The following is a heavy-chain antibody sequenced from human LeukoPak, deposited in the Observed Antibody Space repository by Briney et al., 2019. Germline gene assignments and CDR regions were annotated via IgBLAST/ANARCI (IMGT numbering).Heavy chain of an antibody. CDR1: GYTFTGYY. Sequence: SVKVSCKASGYTFTGYYMHWARQAPGQGLEWMGGIIPIFGTANYAQKFQGRVTITADESTSTAYMELSSLRPEDTAVYYCAREGPASTPKYCSGGSCYSFRHGMDVWGRGTTVTVSS. D-gene: IGHD2-15*01. V-gene: IGHV1-69*13. CDR2: IIPIFGTA. J-gene: IGHJ6*02. CDR3: AREGPASTPKYCSGGSCYSFRHGMDV.